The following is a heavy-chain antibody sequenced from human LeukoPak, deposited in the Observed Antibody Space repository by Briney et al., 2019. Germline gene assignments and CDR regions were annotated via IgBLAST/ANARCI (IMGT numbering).Heavy chain of an antibody. Sequence: GASVKVSCKASGYTFTSYDINWVRQATGQGLEWMGWMNPNSGNTGYAQKFQGRVTMTRNTSISTAYMELSSLRSEDTAVYYCARVVTMVRGVMGWDYMDVWGKGTTVTVSS. J-gene: IGHJ6*03. CDR1: GYTFTSYD. D-gene: IGHD3-10*01. CDR3: ARVVTMVRGVMGWDYMDV. CDR2: MNPNSGNT. V-gene: IGHV1-8*01.